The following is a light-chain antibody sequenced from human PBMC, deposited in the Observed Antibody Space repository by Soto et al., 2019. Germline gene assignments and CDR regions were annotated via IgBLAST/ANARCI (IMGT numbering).Light chain of an antibody. V-gene: IGKV3-20*01. CDR3: QQYGSSPPWT. CDR2: GAS. CDR1: QSVSSSY. Sequence: EIVLTQSPGTLSLSPGDRATLSCSASQSVSSSYLAWYQQSPGQAPRLLIYGASSRATGIPDRFSGSGSGTDFTLTISRLEPEAFAVYYCQQYGSSPPWTFGQGIKVEIK. J-gene: IGKJ1*01.